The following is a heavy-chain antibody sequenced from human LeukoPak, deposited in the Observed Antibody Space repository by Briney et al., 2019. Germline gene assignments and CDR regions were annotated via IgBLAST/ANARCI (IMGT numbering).Heavy chain of an antibody. V-gene: IGHV5-51*01. Sequence: GESLKISCKSSGYRFTSQWIGWVRQIPGKGLELIGVIYPGDSDTRYSPSFQGQVTISADKSISTAYMQWRRLKASDTAMYYCARLPGIVATIERYFDYWGQGTLVTVSS. J-gene: IGHJ4*02. CDR1: GYRFTSQW. CDR3: ARLPGIVATIERYFDY. CDR2: IYPGDSDT. D-gene: IGHD5-12*01.